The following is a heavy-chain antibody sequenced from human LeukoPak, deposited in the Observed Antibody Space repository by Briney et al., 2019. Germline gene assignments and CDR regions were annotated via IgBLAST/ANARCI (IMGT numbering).Heavy chain of an antibody. V-gene: IGHV3-30*18. CDR2: ISYDGSNK. CDR1: GFTFSTYS. Sequence: GGSLRLSCAASGFTFSTYSMNWVRQAPGKGLEWVAVISYDGSNKYYADSVKGRFTISRDNSKNTLYLQMNSLRAEDTAVYYCAKAPGWNYFAEYFQHWGQGTLVTVSS. J-gene: IGHJ1*01. D-gene: IGHD1-7*01. CDR3: AKAPGWNYFAEYFQH.